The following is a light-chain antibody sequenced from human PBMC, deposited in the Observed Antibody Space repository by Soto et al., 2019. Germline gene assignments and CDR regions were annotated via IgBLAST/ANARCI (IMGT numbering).Light chain of an antibody. CDR1: QSIISSY. V-gene: IGKV3-20*01. Sequence: DIVLTQSPGNESLSTGERGTLSCRAGQSIISSYLAWYQQKPGQAPRLLIYGASSRPTGIPDRFSGSGSGTDFTLTISRLEPEDFAMYYCQQYDSSSWTFGQGTKVDIK. CDR3: QQYDSSSWT. CDR2: GAS. J-gene: IGKJ1*01.